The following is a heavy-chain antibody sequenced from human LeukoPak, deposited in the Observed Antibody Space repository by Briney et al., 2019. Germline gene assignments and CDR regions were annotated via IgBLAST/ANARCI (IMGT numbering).Heavy chain of an antibody. Sequence: GASVKVSCKVSGYTLTELSMHWVRQAPGKGLEWMGGFDPEDGEIIYARKFQGRVTMTEDTSTDTAYMELSSLRSEDTAVYYCASDCSSTSCRPGYFDYWGQGTLVTVSS. V-gene: IGHV1-24*01. D-gene: IGHD2-2*01. J-gene: IGHJ4*02. CDR1: GYTLTELS. CDR3: ASDCSSTSCRPGYFDY. CDR2: FDPEDGEI.